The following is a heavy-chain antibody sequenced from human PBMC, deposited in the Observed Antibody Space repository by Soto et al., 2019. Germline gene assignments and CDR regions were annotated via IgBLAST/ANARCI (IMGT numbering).Heavy chain of an antibody. CDR2: ILSDGGKK. J-gene: IGHJ4*02. Sequence: VHLVESGGGVVQPGRSLTLSCEASGFTFSNYVMSWVRQAPGKGLEWVPIILSDGGKKLYADSVKGRFTISRDNSKNTVYLQMNTVRAEDTAVYYCTRDGGGDFWRFDNWGQGALVTVSS. V-gene: IGHV3-33*01. D-gene: IGHD3-3*01. CDR1: GFTFSNYV. CDR3: TRDGGGDFWRFDN.